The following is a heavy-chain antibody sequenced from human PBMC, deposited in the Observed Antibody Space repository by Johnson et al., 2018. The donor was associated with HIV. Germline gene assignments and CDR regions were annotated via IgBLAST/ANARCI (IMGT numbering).Heavy chain of an antibody. D-gene: IGHD2-2*01. CDR2: ISYDGSNK. CDR3: AKGGLDCSSTSCPHVGPGIAAASVDAFDI. Sequence: QVQLVESGGGVVQPGRSLRLSCAASGFTFSSYGMHWVRQAPGKGLEWVAVISYDGSNKYYADSVKGRFTISRDNSMNTLSLHMNSLRAEDTAVYYCAKGGLDCSSTSCPHVGPGIAAASVDAFDIWGQGTMVTVSS. V-gene: IGHV3-30*18. J-gene: IGHJ3*02. CDR1: GFTFSSYG.